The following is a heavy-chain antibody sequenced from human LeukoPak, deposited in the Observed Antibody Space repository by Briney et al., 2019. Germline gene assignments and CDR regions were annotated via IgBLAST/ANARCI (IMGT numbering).Heavy chain of an antibody. CDR3: ARRLSDSSSYDSVVFSAPPDY. V-gene: IGHV4-34*01. CDR1: GGSFSGYY. D-gene: IGHD3-22*01. Sequence: SETLSLTCAVYGGSFSGYYWNWIRRPPGKGLEWIGEVNYGGRTNYTPSLKSRVTISVDTSKNQFSLKLSSVTAADTAVYYCARRLSDSSSYDSVVFSAPPDYWGQGTLVTVSS. J-gene: IGHJ4*02. CDR2: VNYGGRT.